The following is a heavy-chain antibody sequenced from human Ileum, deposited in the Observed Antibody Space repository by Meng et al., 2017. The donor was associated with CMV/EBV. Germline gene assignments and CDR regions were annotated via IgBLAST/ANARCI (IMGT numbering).Heavy chain of an antibody. Sequence: LRLSCPVSGDSINSGDYYWSWIRQHPEKGLEWVASISYSGSTYYNPSLQSRLTISLDPSKNQLSLSVSSVTAADTAMYYCASARKWCNSAGCLRLGAFDIWGQGTMVTVSS. CDR2: ISYSGST. D-gene: IGHD2-8*01. CDR1: GDSINSGDYY. CDR3: ASARKWCNSAGCLRLGAFDI. V-gene: IGHV4-31*03. J-gene: IGHJ3*02.